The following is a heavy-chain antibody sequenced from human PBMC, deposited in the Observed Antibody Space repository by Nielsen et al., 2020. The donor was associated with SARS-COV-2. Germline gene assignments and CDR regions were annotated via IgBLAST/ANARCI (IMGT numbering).Heavy chain of an antibody. CDR3: ARKVVPSRYFDY. CDR1: GGSISSYY. Sequence: GSLRLSCTVSGGSISSYYWGWIRQPPGKGLEWIGSIYYSGSTYYNPSLKSRVTISVDTSKNQFSLKLSSVTAADTAVYYCARKVVPSRYFDYWGQGTLVTVSS. D-gene: IGHD2-2*01. J-gene: IGHJ4*02. V-gene: IGHV4-39*01. CDR2: IYYSGST.